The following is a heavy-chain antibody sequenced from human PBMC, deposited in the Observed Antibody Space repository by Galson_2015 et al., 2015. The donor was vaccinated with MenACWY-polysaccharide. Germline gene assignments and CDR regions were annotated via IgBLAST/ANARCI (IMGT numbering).Heavy chain of an antibody. V-gene: IGHV3-7*01. D-gene: IGHD3-16*01. CDR1: GFTFSNYW. Sequence: SLRLSCAASGFTFSNYWMGWLRQAPGKGLEWVAIIKGDGSVKLYEDSVRGRFTISRDNAKNSLYLQMDSLRAEDTAINYCARDPAFGAVDLWGQGTMVIVSS. CDR2: IKGDGSVK. CDR3: ARDPAFGAVDL. J-gene: IGHJ3*01.